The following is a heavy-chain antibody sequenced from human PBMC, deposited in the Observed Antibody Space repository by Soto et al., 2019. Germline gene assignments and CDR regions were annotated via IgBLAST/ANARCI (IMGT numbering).Heavy chain of an antibody. CDR3: ARWSSGVYAEH. CDR1: GYTCTSYG. Sequence: QVQLVQSGAEVKKPGASVKVSCKASGYTCTSYGISWVRQAPGQGLEWMGWISAYNGNTKYARKPQGRVTMTTDTATSTAYMELRSLRSDDTAVYYYARWSSGVYAEHWGQGTLVTVSS. D-gene: IGHD6-19*01. V-gene: IGHV1-18*01. J-gene: IGHJ4*02. CDR2: ISAYNGNT.